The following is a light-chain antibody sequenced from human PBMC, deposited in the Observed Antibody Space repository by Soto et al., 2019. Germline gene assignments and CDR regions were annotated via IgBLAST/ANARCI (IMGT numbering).Light chain of an antibody. CDR1: SSDVGSYSH. CDR3: SSYRSNNRV. V-gene: IGLV2-14*01. J-gene: IGLJ3*02. CDR2: EVT. Sequence: QSALTQPASVSGSPGQSITISCSGTSSDVGSYSHVAWYQQFPGKTPKLIIYEVTNRPSGVSNRFSGSKSGNTASLTISGLQAEDEADYYCSSYRSNNRVFGGGTQLTVL.